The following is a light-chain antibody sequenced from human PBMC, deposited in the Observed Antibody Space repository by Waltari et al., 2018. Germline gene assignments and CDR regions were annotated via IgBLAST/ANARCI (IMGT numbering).Light chain of an antibody. CDR1: SSDVGFYNY. J-gene: IGLJ1*01. Sequence: QSALTQPASVSGSPGQSITISCTGASSDVGFYNYVSWYQQLPGKVTKLMIYEVSNRPCGVSNRFSCSKSGNTASLTISGLQAEDEADYYCSSYTSSSTLVFGTGTKVTVL. CDR2: EVS. V-gene: IGLV2-14*01. CDR3: SSYTSSSTLV.